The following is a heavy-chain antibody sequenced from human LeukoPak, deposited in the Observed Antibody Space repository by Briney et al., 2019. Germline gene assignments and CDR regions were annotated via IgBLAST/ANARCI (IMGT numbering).Heavy chain of an antibody. D-gene: IGHD1-20*01. V-gene: IGHV1-3*04. CDR3: GRGAITAHFDY. J-gene: IGHJ4*02. CDR1: GYTFTTYV. Sequence: ASVKVSCKASGYTFTTYVMHWERQAPGQGLEWMGWINTGNGDTKYSQTFQDRVALTRDTSANTVYMEVSRLRSEDTSVYYCGRGAITAHFDYWGQGTLVTVSS. CDR2: INTGNGDT.